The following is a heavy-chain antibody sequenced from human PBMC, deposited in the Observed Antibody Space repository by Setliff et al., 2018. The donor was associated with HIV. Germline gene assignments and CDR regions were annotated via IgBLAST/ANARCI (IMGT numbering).Heavy chain of an antibody. V-gene: IGHV4-61*01. J-gene: IGHJ6*04. Sequence: SETLSLTCTVSGTSVRSGPYHWSWIRQSPGKGLEWIGHIYGNGSVTYSPSLKSRVTISVDTSKNQFSLKLSSVIAADTAVYYCARIFGDQGYYYGMDVWGKGTTVTVSS. CDR2: IYGNGSV. CDR1: GTSVRSGPYH. CDR3: ARIFGDQGYYYGMDV. D-gene: IGHD3-3*01.